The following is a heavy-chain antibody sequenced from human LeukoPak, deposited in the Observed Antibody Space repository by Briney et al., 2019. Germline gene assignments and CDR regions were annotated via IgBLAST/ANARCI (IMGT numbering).Heavy chain of an antibody. V-gene: IGHV3-30-3*01. Sequence: GGSLRLSCAASGFTFSSYAMHWVRQAPGKGLEWVAVISYDGSNKYYADSVKGRFTISRDNSKNTLYLQMNSLRAEDTAVYYCARDQEFDIWGQGTMVTVSS. CDR1: GFTFSSYA. CDR3: ARDQEFDI. J-gene: IGHJ3*02. CDR2: ISYDGSNK.